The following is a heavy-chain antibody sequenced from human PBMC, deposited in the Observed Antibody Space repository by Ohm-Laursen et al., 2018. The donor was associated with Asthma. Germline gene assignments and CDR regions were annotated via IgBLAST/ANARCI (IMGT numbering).Heavy chain of an antibody. Sequence: GSLRLSCAASGFTFSNAWMSWVRQAPGKGLEWVGRIKSKTDGGTTDYAAPVKGRFTISRDDSKNTLYLQMNSLKTEDTAVYYCTTDAGFLEWASDPSGQGTLVTVSS. CDR1: GFTFSNAW. J-gene: IGHJ5*02. CDR2: IKSKTDGGTT. D-gene: IGHD3-3*01. CDR3: TTDAGFLEWASDP. V-gene: IGHV3-15*01.